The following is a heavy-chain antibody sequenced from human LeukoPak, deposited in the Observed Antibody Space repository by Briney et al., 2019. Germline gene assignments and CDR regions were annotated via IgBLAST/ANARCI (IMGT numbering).Heavy chain of an antibody. Sequence: SETLSLTCTVSGGSISSYYWSWIRQPPGKGLEWIGYIYYSGSTNYNPSLKSRVTISVDTSKNQFSLKLSSVTAADTAVYYCARGGGSLRQQLVNYYGMDVWGQGTTVTVSS. CDR1: GGSISSYY. CDR2: IYYSGST. CDR3: ARGGGSLRQQLVNYYGMDV. D-gene: IGHD6-13*01. J-gene: IGHJ6*02. V-gene: IGHV4-59*01.